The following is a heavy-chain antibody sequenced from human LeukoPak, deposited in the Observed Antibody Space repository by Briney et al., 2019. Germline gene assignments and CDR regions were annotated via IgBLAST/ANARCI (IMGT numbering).Heavy chain of an antibody. J-gene: IGHJ4*02. CDR1: GFTFSSYA. CDR3: AKDGVRRVAYDFWSGYFDY. D-gene: IGHD3-3*01. CDR2: ISYDGSNK. V-gene: IGHV3-30-3*01. Sequence: PGGSLRLSCAASGFTFSSYAMHWVRQAPGKGLEWVAVISYDGSNKYYADSVKGRFTISRDNSKNTLCLQMNSLRAEDTAVYYCAKDGVRRVAYDFWSGYFDYWGQGTLVTVSS.